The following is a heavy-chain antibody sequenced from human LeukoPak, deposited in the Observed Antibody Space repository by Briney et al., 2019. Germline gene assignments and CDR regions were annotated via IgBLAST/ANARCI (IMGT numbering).Heavy chain of an antibody. J-gene: IGHJ4*02. CDR3: ARNRMVRGVINPLDY. CDR2: IYYSGST. Sequence: SETLSLTCTVSGGSISSSSYYWGWIRQPPGTGLEWIGSIYYSGSTYYNPSLKSRVTISVDTSKNQFSLKLSSVTAADTAVYYCARNRMVRGVINPLDYWGQGTLVTVSS. D-gene: IGHD3-10*01. CDR1: GGSISSSSYY. V-gene: IGHV4-39*01.